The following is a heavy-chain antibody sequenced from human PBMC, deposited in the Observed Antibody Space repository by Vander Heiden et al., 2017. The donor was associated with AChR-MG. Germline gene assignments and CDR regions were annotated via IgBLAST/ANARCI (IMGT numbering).Heavy chain of an antibody. V-gene: IGHV3-21*01. CDR3: ARGVASSWYGEAFDI. CDR1: GFPFRSYS. J-gene: IGHJ3*02. D-gene: IGHD6-13*01. Sequence: EVQLVESGGGLVKPGGSLRLSCAASGFPFRSYSMNWVRQAPGKGLEWVSSISSSSSYIYYADSVKGRFTISRDNAKNSLYLQMNSLRAEDTAVYYCARGVASSWYGEAFDIWGQGTMVTVSS. CDR2: ISSSSSYI.